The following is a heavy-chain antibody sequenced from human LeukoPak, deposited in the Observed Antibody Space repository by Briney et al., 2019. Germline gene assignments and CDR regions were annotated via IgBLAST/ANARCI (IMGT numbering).Heavy chain of an antibody. CDR3: ARSGSYWVFAAFDI. J-gene: IGHJ3*02. Sequence: SETLSLTCTVSGGSISSGDYYWSWIRQPPGKGLEWIEYIYYSGSTYYNPSLKSRVTISVDTSKNQFSLKLSSVTAADTAVYYCARSGSYWVFAAFDIWGQGTMVTVSS. CDR2: IYYSGST. CDR1: GGSISSGDYY. D-gene: IGHD1-26*01. V-gene: IGHV4-30-4*01.